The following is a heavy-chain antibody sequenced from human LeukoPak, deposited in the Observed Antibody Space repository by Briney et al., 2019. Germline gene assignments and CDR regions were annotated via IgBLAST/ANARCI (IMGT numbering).Heavy chain of an antibody. V-gene: IGHV3-66*01. CDR1: GFTVSSNY. J-gene: IGHJ5*02. D-gene: IGHD3-22*01. Sequence: PGGSLRLSCAASGFTVSSNYMSWVRQAPGKGLEWVSVIYSGGSTYYADSVKGRFTISRDNSKNTLYLQMNSLRAEDTAVYYCAKGLEDRYDRSGYYSNWFDPWGQGTLVTVSS. CDR3: AKGLEDRYDRSGYYSNWFDP. CDR2: IYSGGST.